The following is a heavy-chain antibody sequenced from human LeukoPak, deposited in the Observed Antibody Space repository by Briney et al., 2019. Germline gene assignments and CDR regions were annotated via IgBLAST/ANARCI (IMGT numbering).Heavy chain of an antibody. Sequence: GSLRLSCAASGFTFSSYAMSWVRQAPGKGLEWIGEINHSGSTNYNPSLKSRVTISVDTSKNQFSLKLSSVTAADTAVYYCARRPPPKGSSWYGEDYWGQGTLVTVSS. V-gene: IGHV4-34*01. CDR2: INHSGST. CDR1: GFTFSSYA. CDR3: ARRPPPKGSSWYGEDY. J-gene: IGHJ4*02. D-gene: IGHD6-13*01.